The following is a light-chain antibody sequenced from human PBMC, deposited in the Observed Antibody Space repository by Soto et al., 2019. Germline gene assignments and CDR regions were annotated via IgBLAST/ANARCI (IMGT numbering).Light chain of an antibody. V-gene: IGKV3-20*01. CDR3: QQYSSSPPKVT. CDR2: GAS. J-gene: IGKJ3*01. Sequence: EIVLTQSPGTLSVSPGERVTLSCRASQSVNSNYLAWYQQRPGQAPRLLIFGASYKATGIPDRFSGSGSGTDVTLTISRLEPEDVAVYYCQQYSSSPPKVTFGPGTKVDSK. CDR1: QSVNSNY.